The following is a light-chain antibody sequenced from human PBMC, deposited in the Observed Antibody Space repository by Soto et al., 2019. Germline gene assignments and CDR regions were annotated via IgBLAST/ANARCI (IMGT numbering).Light chain of an antibody. CDR2: GAS. J-gene: IGKJ5*01. CDR3: QQYGTSPPNT. CDR1: QSLSNTY. V-gene: IGKV3-20*01. Sequence: EILLTQSPGTLSLSPGEGATLSCRASQSLSNTYLAWYQQKPGQAPSLLILGASTRATGVPARFSGSGSGTEFTLSISSLQSEDFAVYYCQQYGTSPPNTFGQGTRLEIK.